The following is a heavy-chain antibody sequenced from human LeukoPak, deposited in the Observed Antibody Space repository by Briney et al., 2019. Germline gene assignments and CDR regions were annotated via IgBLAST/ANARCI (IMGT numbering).Heavy chain of an antibody. V-gene: IGHV3-53*01. D-gene: IGHD3-9*01. CDR1: QFTVSINY. J-gene: IGHJ4*02. CDR3: AREGGPCIVLTGMKANYFKH. Sequence: GGSVRLSRARSQFTVSINYMRWVRQAPGKGLEWVSVIHSSGVTYYSDPVKGRFTISRDNSKNTLSFQMNSLRAGDTPGYSCAREGGPCIVLTGMKANYFKHGGQGTLVTVPS. CDR2: IHSSGVT.